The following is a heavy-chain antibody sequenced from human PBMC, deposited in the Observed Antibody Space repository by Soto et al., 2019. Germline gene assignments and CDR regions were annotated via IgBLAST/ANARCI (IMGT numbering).Heavy chain of an antibody. D-gene: IGHD1-1*01. V-gene: IGHV5-51*01. CDR1: GYSFTSYW. Sequence: GESLKISCKGSGYSFTSYWIAWVRQMPGKGLECMGIIYPGDSDTRYSPSFQGQVTISVDKSINTAYLQWSSLRASDTAIYYCAIHGKLSSMTNYFASWGQGALVTVSS. CDR2: IYPGDSDT. J-gene: IGHJ4*02. CDR3: AIHGKLSSMTNYFAS.